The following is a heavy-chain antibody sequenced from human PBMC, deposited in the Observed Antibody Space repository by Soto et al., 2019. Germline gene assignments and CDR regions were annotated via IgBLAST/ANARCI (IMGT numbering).Heavy chain of an antibody. CDR2: ISYSGST. CDR3: ARAYDFWNGYYSAQYYFDF. V-gene: IGHV4-30-4*01. J-gene: IGHJ4*02. CDR1: GGSINSDHYY. D-gene: IGHD3-3*01. Sequence: SENLSLTCTVSGGSINSDHYYWSWLRQPPGKGLEWLGYISYSGSTYYNPSLKSRIVISVDTSKNQFSLKLISVTAADTAVYYCARAYDFWNGYYSAQYYFDFWGQGTLVTVSS.